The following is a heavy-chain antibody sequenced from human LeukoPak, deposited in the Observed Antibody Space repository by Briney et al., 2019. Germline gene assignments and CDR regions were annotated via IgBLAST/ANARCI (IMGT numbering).Heavy chain of an antibody. CDR2: IYYSGST. Sequence: PSETLSLTCTVSGYSISSGYYWGWIRQPPGKGLEWIGSIYYSGSTYYNPSLKSRVTISVDTSKNQFSLKLSSVTAADTAVYYCARTRYSNTWWYFDYWGQGTLVTVSS. CDR1: GYSISSGYY. D-gene: IGHD6-13*01. CDR3: ARTRYSNTWWYFDY. J-gene: IGHJ4*02. V-gene: IGHV4-38-2*02.